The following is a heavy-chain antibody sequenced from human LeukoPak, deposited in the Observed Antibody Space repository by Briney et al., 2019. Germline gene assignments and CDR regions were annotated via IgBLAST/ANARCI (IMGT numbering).Heavy chain of an antibody. CDR1: GGSFSGYY. J-gene: IGHJ4*02. V-gene: IGHV4-34*01. CDR2: IYYSGST. Sequence: SETLPLTCDVYGGSFSGYYWGWIRQPPGKGLEWIGSIYYSGSTYYNPSLKSRVTISVDTSKNQFSLKLSSVTAADTAVYYCARSVGGPIVVMVAATRLWGQGTLVTVSS. D-gene: IGHD2-15*01. CDR3: ARSVGGPIVVMVAATRL.